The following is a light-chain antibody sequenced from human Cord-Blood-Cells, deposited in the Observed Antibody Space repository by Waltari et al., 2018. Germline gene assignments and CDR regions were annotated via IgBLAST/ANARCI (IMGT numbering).Light chain of an antibody. CDR2: EGS. CDR3: CSYAGSSPLV. Sequence: QSALTQPASVSGSPGHSITLSCPGTSCDGVSYKRVPWYQQHPGKAPKRMIYEGSKRPSVVSKRFSGSKSGNTASLTISGLQAEDGADYYCCSYAGSSPLVFGGGTKLTVL. J-gene: IGLJ3*02. CDR1: SCDGVSYKR. V-gene: IGLV2-23*01.